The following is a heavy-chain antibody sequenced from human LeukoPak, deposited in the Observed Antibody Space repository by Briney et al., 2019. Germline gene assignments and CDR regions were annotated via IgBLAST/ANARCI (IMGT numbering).Heavy chain of an antibody. J-gene: IGHJ6*01. CDR3: ARDFQPRYCSSSSCSPG. CDR1: GFTPWNYW. D-gene: IGHD2-2*01. CDR2: IRPEGSQE. V-gene: IGHV3-7*03. Sequence: VGSLRLSCAASGFTPWNYWMSSGRQAPGEGLEWVANIRPEGSQEYYVDSARGRFTISRDNAKSLLYLQMSSLRPEDTASDYCARDFQPRYCSSSSCSPGWGEGGTVSVCS.